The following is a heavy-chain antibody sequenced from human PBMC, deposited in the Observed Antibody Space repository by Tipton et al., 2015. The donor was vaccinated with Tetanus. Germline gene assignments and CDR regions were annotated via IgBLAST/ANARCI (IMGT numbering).Heavy chain of an antibody. CDR1: GGSINSGDYY. J-gene: IGHJ3*02. CDR2: IYYSGNT. V-gene: IGHV4-30-4*01. CDR3: ARAGSDYGDKENGFDI. Sequence: TLSLTCTVSGGSINSGDYYWSWIRQSPGKGLEWIGYIYYSGNTHYNPSLKSRIAISIDLSKNQFSLNLNSVTAADTAVYYCARAGSDYGDKENGFDIGGQGTSVTVSS. D-gene: IGHD4-17*01.